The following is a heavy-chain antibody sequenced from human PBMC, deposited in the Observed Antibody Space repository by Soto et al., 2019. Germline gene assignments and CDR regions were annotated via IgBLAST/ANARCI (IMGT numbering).Heavy chain of an antibody. CDR1: GFTFGTYW. V-gene: IGHV3-74*01. D-gene: IGHD2-21*02. J-gene: IGHJ1*01. CDR2: ISGDGRNK. Sequence: WGSLRLSCAASGFTFGTYWMHWVRQAPGKGLLWVSRISGDGRNKHYADFAKGRFSISRDNAKNTVILQMNSLRVDDSAVYYCATIRDCGGDCSDGAFPHWGQGTLVTVSS. CDR3: ATIRDCGGDCSDGAFPH.